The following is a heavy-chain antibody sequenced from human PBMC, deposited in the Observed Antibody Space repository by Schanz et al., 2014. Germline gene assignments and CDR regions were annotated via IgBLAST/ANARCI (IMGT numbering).Heavy chain of an antibody. D-gene: IGHD2-21*01. V-gene: IGHV3-64*01. CDR2: LSANGDST. CDR1: GFTLSNYA. CDR3: ARKSLVSGHYDS. Sequence: EVQLVESGGGLVQPGGSLRLSCAAPGFTLSNYAMHWVRQTPDKGLEWVSGLSANGDSTFYSSSVKGRFTISRDISKNTLYLQMGSLRAEDVAVYYCARKSLVSGHYDSWGQGTLVTVSS. J-gene: IGHJ4*02.